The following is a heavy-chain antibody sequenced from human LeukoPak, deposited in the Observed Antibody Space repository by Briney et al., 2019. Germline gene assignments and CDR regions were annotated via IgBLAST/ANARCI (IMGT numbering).Heavy chain of an antibody. CDR3: ARAGDSRGYADS. CDR2: INHSGST. Sequence: SETLSLTCAVYGGSFSGYYWSWIRQPPGKGLEWIGEINHSGSTNYNPSLKSRVTISVDTSKNQFSLKVSSVTAADTAVYYCARAGDSRGYADSWGQGTQVTVSS. D-gene: IGHD2-15*01. J-gene: IGHJ4*02. CDR1: GGSFSGYY. V-gene: IGHV4-34*01.